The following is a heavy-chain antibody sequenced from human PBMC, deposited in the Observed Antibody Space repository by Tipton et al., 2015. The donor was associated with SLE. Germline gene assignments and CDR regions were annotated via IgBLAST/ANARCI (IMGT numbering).Heavy chain of an antibody. Sequence: TLSLTCTVSGGSISSYYWSWIRQPAGKGLEWIGRIYTSGSTNYNPPLKSRVTMSVDTSKNQFSPKLSSVTAADTAVYYCARLGGYSTYFDYWGQGTLVTVAS. D-gene: IGHD4-11*01. CDR3: ARLGGYSTYFDY. J-gene: IGHJ4*02. CDR2: IYTSGST. CDR1: GGSISSYY. V-gene: IGHV4-4*07.